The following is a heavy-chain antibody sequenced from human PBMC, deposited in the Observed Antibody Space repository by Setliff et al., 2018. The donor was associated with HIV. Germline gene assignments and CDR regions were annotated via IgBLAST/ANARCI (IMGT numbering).Heavy chain of an antibody. CDR3: ARERRLCSGERCVLPDY. D-gene: IGHD2-15*01. CDR1: GYTFTNHW. V-gene: IGHV5-51*01. J-gene: IGHJ4*02. CDR2: IYPGDSDV. Sequence: PGESLTISCQASGYTFTNHWIGWVRQMPGEGLEWMAIIYPGDSDVRYNPSFQGQVTVSVDKSINTAYLQWSSLKASDTATYYCARERRLCSGERCVLPDYWGQGTLVTVSS.